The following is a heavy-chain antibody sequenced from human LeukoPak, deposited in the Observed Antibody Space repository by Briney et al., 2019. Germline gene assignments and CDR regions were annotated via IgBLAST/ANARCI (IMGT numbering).Heavy chain of an antibody. J-gene: IGHJ4*02. V-gene: IGHV3-7*01. D-gene: IGHD6-19*01. CDR3: ARDHSSGWYGEDFDY. CDR1: GFTFSSYW. Sequence: GGSLRLSCAASGFTFSSYWMSWVRQAPGKGLEWVANIKQDGSEKYYVDSVKGRFIISRDNAKNSLYLQMNSLRAADTAVYYRARDHSSGWYGEDFDYWGQGTLVTVSS. CDR2: IKQDGSEK.